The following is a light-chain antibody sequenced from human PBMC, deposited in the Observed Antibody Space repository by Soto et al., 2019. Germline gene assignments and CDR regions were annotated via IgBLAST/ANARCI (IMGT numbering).Light chain of an antibody. V-gene: IGKV3-11*01. CDR3: HQRSNWPRT. J-gene: IGKJ2*01. Sequence: EIVLTQSPATLSLSPGERATLSCRASQSVSSYLAWYQQKPGQAPRLLIYDASNRATGIPGRFSGSGSGTDFTLTISSLEPEDLAVYYCHQRSNWPRTFGQGTKLEIK. CDR1: QSVSSY. CDR2: DAS.